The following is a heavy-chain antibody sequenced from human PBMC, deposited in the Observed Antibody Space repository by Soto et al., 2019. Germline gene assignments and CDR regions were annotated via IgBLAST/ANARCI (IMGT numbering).Heavy chain of an antibody. V-gene: IGHV1-8*01. CDR1: GYTFTSYD. CDR2: MNPNSGNT. D-gene: IGHD1-20*01. J-gene: IGHJ6*02. Sequence: QVQLVQSGAEVKKPGASVKVSCKASGYTFTSYDINWVRQATGQGLEWMGWMNPNSGNTGYTQKFQGRVTMTRNTSMSTAYTQLSSLRSEDTAVYYCASYNQRVYYGMALWGQGTTVTVSS. CDR3: ASYNQRVYYGMAL.